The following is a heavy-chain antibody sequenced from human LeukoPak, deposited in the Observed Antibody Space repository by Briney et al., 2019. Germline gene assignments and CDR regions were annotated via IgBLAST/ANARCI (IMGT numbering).Heavy chain of an antibody. CDR1: GFTFSSYA. CDR2: ISYDGSNK. CDR3: ARDPEHYYDSSGYYYGSYFDY. Sequence: GGSLRLSCAASGFTFSSYAMHWVRQAPGKGLEWVAVISYDGSNKYYADSVKGRFTISRDNSKNTLYLQMNSLRAEYTAVYYCARDPEHYYDSSGYYYGSYFDYWGQGTLVTVSS. D-gene: IGHD3-22*01. J-gene: IGHJ4*02. V-gene: IGHV3-30*04.